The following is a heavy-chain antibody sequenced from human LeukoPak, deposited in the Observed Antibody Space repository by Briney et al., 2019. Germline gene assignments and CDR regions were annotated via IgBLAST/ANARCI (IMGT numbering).Heavy chain of an antibody. CDR1: GFTFSSYA. Sequence: QPGGSLRLSCAASGFTFSSYAMSWVRQAPGKGLEWVSGLSASGGLTYYADSVKGRFTISRDNSKNTLYLEMSSLRVDDAAIYYCARSVWGSYHFDYWGQGTRVTVSS. J-gene: IGHJ4*02. CDR2: LSASGGLT. CDR3: ARSVWGSYHFDY. D-gene: IGHD3-16*01. V-gene: IGHV3-23*01.